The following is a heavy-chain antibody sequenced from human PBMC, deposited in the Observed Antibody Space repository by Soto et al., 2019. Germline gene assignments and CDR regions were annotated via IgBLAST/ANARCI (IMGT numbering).Heavy chain of an antibody. Sequence: ASVKVSCKASGYTFTSYDINWVRQATGQGLEWMGWMNPNSGNAGYAQKFQGRVTMTRNTSISTAYMELSSLRSEDTAVYYCARGTAVAVDAFDIWGQGTMVTVSS. CDR3: ARGTAVAVDAFDI. D-gene: IGHD6-19*01. CDR2: MNPNSGNA. CDR1: GYTFTSYD. J-gene: IGHJ3*02. V-gene: IGHV1-8*01.